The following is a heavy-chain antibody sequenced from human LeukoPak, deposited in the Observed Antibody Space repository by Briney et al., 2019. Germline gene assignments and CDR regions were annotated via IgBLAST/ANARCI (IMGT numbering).Heavy chain of an antibody. D-gene: IGHD3-9*01. Sequence: PGRSLRLSCTASGFTFGDYAMSWVRQAPGKGLEWVGFIRSKAYGGTTEYAASVKGGFTISRDDSKSIAYLQMNSLKTEDTAVYYCTGRNYDILTGYPYWGQGTLVTVSS. CDR3: TGRNYDILTGYPY. V-gene: IGHV3-49*04. CDR1: GFTFGDYA. CDR2: IRSKAYGGTT. J-gene: IGHJ4*02.